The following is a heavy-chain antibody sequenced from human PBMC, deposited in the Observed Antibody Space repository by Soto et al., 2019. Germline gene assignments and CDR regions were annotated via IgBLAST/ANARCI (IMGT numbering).Heavy chain of an antibody. CDR3: ARDLTVAVAGTGGYYYYGMDV. D-gene: IGHD6-19*01. J-gene: IGHJ6*02. CDR2: ISSSSSYI. CDR1: GFTFSNCN. Sequence: GGSLRLSCAASGFTFSNCNMNWVRQAPGKGLEWVSSISSSSSYIYYADSVKGRFTISRDNAKNSLYLQMNSLRAEDTAVYYCARDLTVAVAGTGGYYYYGMDVWGQGTTVTVSS. V-gene: IGHV3-21*01.